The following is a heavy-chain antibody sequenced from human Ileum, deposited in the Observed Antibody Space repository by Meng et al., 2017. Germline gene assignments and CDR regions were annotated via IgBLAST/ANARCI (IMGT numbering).Heavy chain of an antibody. CDR3: ARDPSGGKFHYFDS. Sequence: QVQLVQAGPDVKRPGASVKVSCKASGATFTSFVIHWVRQDPGQRLEWMGWIHAGNGNRKYSQKFQGRVTFTTDTSATTAYLDLSSLRSEDTAVYYCARDPSGGKFHYFDSWGQGTLVTVSS. CDR1: GATFTSFV. J-gene: IGHJ4*02. V-gene: IGHV1-3*01. CDR2: IHAGNGNR. D-gene: IGHD2-15*01.